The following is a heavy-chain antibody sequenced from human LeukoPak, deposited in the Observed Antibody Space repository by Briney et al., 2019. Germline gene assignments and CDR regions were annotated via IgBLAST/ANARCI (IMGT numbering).Heavy chain of an antibody. J-gene: IGHJ4*02. CDR3: ASGRITMVRGVITGALDY. D-gene: IGHD3-10*01. CDR1: GYTFTSYG. V-gene: IGHV1-18*01. CDR2: ISAYNGNT. Sequence: GASVKVSCKASGYTFTSYGISWVRQAPGQGLGWMGWISAYNGNTNYAQKLQGRVTMTTDTSTSTAYMELRSLRSEDTAVYYCASGRITMVRGVITGALDYWGQGTLVTVSS.